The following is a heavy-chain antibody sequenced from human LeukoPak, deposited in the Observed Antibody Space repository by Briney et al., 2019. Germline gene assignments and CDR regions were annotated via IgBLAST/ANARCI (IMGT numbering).Heavy chain of an antibody. V-gene: IGHV1-2*02. CDR1: GYTFTSYD. Sequence: ASVKVSCKASGYTFTSYDINWVRQAPGQGLEWMGWINPNSGGTNYAQKFQGRVTMTRDTSISTAYMELSRLRSDDTAVYYCARDSQLGSYYYYYMDVWGKGTTVTVSS. J-gene: IGHJ6*03. CDR2: INPNSGGT. D-gene: IGHD7-27*01. CDR3: ARDSQLGSYYYYYMDV.